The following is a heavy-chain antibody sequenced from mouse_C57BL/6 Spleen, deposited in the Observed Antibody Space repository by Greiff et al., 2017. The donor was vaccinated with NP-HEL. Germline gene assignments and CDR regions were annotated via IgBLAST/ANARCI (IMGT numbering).Heavy chain of an antibody. J-gene: IGHJ4*01. Sequence: EVMLVESGGGLVKPGGSLKLSCAASGFTFSSYAMSWVRQTPEKRLEWVATISDGGSYTYYPDNVKGRFTISRDNATNNLYLQMSHLKSEDTAMYYCAREGGGTTVAPYWGQGTSVTVSS. V-gene: IGHV5-4*01. CDR3: AREGGGTTVAPY. CDR1: GFTFSSYA. D-gene: IGHD1-1*01. CDR2: ISDGGSYT.